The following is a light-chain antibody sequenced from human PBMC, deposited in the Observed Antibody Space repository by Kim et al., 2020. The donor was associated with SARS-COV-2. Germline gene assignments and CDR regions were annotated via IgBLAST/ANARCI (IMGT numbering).Light chain of an antibody. CDR2: YDN. J-gene: IGLJ1*01. CDR3: QVWDSTSDHYV. Sequence: PRTAATMNCEGTNIGTKRVPWYQQTPGQAPVLVICYDNDRPSGIPERFSGSNSGNTATLTIYRVEAGDEADYYCQVWDSTSDHYVFGTGTKVTVL. CDR1: NIGTKR. V-gene: IGLV3-21*01.